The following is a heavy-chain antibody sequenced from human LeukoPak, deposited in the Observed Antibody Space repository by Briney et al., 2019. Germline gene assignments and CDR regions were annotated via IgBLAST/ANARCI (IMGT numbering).Heavy chain of an antibody. D-gene: IGHD3-3*01. V-gene: IGHV4-39*01. J-gene: IGHJ4*02. CDR2: IYYSGRT. CDR3: ARHRDFWRGWDDY. CDR1: GGSISSSSYY. Sequence: SETLSLTCTVSGGSISSSSYYWGWIRQPPGKGLEWIGTIYYSGRTYYNPSLKSRVTVSVDTSKNQFSLKLSSVTAADTAVYYCARHRDFWRGWDDYWGQGTLVTVSS.